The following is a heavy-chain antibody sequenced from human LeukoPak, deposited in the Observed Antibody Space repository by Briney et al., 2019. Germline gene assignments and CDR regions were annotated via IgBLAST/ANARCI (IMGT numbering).Heavy chain of an antibody. CDR1: GYTLTELS. CDR3: ATPFTGGGSYYEFDP. V-gene: IGHV1-24*01. D-gene: IGHD1-26*01. Sequence: ASVKVSCKVSGYTLTELSMHWVRQAPGKGLEWMGGFDPEDGETIYAQKFQGRVTMTEDTSTDTAYMELSSLRSEDTAVYYCATPFTGGGSYYEFDPWGQGTLVTVSS. J-gene: IGHJ5*02. CDR2: FDPEDGET.